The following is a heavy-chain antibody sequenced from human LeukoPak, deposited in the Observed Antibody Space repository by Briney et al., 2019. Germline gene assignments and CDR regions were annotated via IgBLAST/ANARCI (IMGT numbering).Heavy chain of an antibody. CDR3: SSRDGYIGY. CDR1: GFTFSGSA. V-gene: IGHV3-73*01. CDR2: IRSKADNYAT. D-gene: IGHD5-24*01. Sequence: SGGSLRLSCAASGFTFSGSAMHWVRQASGKGLEWVGRIRSKADNYATTYAASVKGRFTISRDDYKNTAYLQMNSLKTDDTAVYYCSSRDGYIGYWGQGTLVTVSS. J-gene: IGHJ4*02.